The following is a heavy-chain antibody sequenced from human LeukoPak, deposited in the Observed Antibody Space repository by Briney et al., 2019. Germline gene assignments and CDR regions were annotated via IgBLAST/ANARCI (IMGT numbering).Heavy chain of an antibody. V-gene: IGHV3-13*01. CDR1: GFTFSSYD. D-gene: IGHD2-15*01. CDR3: ARTRGGGLFDY. CDR2: IGTAGDT. Sequence: GGSLRLSCAASGFTFSSYDMHWVRQATGKGLEWVSAIGTAGDTYYPGSVKGRFTISRENAKNSLYLQMNSLRAGDTAVYYCARTRGGGLFDYWGQGTLVTVSS. J-gene: IGHJ4*02.